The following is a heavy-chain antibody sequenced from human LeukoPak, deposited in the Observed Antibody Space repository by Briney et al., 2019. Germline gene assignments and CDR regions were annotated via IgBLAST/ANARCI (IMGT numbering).Heavy chain of an antibody. Sequence: GGSLRLSCAASGFTVSSNYMSWVRQAPGKGLEWVSVIYSGGSTYYADSVKGRFTISRDNSKNTLYLQMNSLRAEDTAVYYCARIEYGSSFYFDYWGQGTLVTVSS. D-gene: IGHD6-6*01. V-gene: IGHV3-66*02. J-gene: IGHJ4*02. CDR1: GFTVSSNY. CDR2: IYSGGST. CDR3: ARIEYGSSFYFDY.